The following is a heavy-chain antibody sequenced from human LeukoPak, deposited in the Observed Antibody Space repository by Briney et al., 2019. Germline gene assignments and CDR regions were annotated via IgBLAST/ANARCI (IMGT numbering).Heavy chain of an antibody. V-gene: IGHV1-2*02. CDR1: GYTFTGYY. CDR3: ARSGYYYGLDV. CDR2: IGSNSGDT. Sequence: GASVKVSCKTSGYTFTGYYIHWVRQAPGQGLEWMGWIGSNSGDTNYAQKFQGRVTMTRDTSISTAYMELSRLRSDDTAVYYCARSGYYYGLDVWGQGTTVTVSS. D-gene: IGHD3-10*01. J-gene: IGHJ6*02.